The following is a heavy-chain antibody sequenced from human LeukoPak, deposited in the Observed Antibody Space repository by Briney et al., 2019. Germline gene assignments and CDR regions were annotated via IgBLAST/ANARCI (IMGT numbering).Heavy chain of an antibody. CDR1: GGTFSSYA. Sequence: ASVKVSCKASGGTFSSYAISWVRQAPGQGLEWMGGIIPIFDTANYAQKFQGRVTITTDESTSTAYMELSSLRSEDTAVYYCASRGEVGWLLDYWGQGTLATVSS. V-gene: IGHV1-69*05. D-gene: IGHD5-24*01. J-gene: IGHJ4*02. CDR3: ASRGEVGWLLDY. CDR2: IIPIFDTA.